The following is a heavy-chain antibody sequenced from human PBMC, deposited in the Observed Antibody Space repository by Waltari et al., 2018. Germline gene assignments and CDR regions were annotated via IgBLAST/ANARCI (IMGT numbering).Heavy chain of an antibody. J-gene: IGHJ4*02. V-gene: IGHV1-69*13. CDR2: IIPIFGTA. D-gene: IGHD3-10*01. CDR1: GGTLSSYA. CDR3: RGTGGSGSYYKGTDY. Sequence: QVQLVQSGAEVKKPGSSVKVSCKASGGTLSSYAISWVRQAPGQGLEWMGGIIPIFGTANYAQKFQGRVTITADESTSTAYMELSSLRSEDTAVYYCRGTGGSGSYYKGTDYWGQGTLVTVSS.